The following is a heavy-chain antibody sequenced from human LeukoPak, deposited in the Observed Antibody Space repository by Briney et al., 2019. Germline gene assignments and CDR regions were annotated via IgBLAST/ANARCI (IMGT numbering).Heavy chain of an antibody. Sequence: GGSLRLSCTVSGFTVSSNSMSWVRQAPGKGLEWVSFIYSDNTHYSDSVKGRFTISRDNAKNTVYLQMNSLRVEDTAVYYCARDRIVGTSFDFWGQGILVTVSS. V-gene: IGHV3-53*01. D-gene: IGHD1-26*01. CDR3: ARDRIVGTSFDF. CDR2: IYSDNT. CDR1: GFTVSSNS. J-gene: IGHJ4*02.